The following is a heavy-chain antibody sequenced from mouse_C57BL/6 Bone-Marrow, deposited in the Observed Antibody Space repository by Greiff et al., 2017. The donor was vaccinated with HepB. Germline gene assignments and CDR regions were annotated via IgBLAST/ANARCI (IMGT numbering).Heavy chain of an antibody. CDR3: ARLRPYDYGWYFDV. V-gene: IGHV1-62-2*01. D-gene: IGHD2-4*01. Sequence: VKLQESGAELVKPGASVKLSCKASGYTFPEYTLHWVKQRSGQGLEWIGWFYPGSGSIKYNEKFKDKATLTADKSSSTVYMELSRLTSEDSAVYFCARLRPYDYGWYFDVWGTGTTVTVSS. CDR1: GYTFPEYT. J-gene: IGHJ1*03. CDR2: FYPGSGSI.